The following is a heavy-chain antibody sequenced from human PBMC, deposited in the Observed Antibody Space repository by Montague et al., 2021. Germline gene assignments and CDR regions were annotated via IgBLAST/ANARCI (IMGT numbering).Heavy chain of an antibody. Sequence: CAISGDSVSSNRATWNWIRQSPSRGREWLGRTYYRSKWYNENAVSVKSRVTVIADTSKNQFSLHLTSVGPEDTALYFCARGGGGATATLFASWGRGPLVTVSP. J-gene: IGHJ5*02. CDR1: GDSVSSNRAT. CDR3: ARGGGGATATLFAS. D-gene: IGHD2-15*01. CDR2: TYYRSKWYN. V-gene: IGHV6-1*01.